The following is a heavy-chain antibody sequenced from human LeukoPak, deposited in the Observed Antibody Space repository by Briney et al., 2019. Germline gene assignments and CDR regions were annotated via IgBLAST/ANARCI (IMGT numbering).Heavy chain of an antibody. D-gene: IGHD3-3*01. CDR2: IYYSGST. CDR1: GGSISSYF. J-gene: IGHJ3*02. Sequence: PSETLSLTCTVSGGSISSYFWSWIRQPPGKGLEWIGYIYYSGSTNYNPSLKSRVTILVDTSKNQFSLKLSSVTAADTAVYYCARGRAFGVTMMDAFDIWGQGTLVTVSS. CDR3: ARGRAFGVTMMDAFDI. V-gene: IGHV4-59*01.